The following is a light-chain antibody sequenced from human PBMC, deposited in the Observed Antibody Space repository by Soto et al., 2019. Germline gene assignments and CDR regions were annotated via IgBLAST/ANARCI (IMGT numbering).Light chain of an antibody. CDR1: QGISSY. Sequence: DIQLTQSPSFLSASVGDRVTITCRASQGISSYLAWYQQKPGKAPKLLIYAASTLQSGVPSRFSGSGSGTEFTLPISGLQPEDFATYYCQQLNSYPRTFGQGTKLEIK. CDR2: AAS. CDR3: QQLNSYPRT. V-gene: IGKV1-9*01. J-gene: IGKJ2*01.